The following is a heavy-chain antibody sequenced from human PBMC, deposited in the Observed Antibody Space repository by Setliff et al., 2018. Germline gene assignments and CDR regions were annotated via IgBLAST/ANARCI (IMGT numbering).Heavy chain of an antibody. CDR2: INPNSGGT. D-gene: IGHD3-22*01. CDR1: GYTFTGYY. CDR3: ARRRYYYDSSGYRWGGFYFDY. J-gene: IGHJ4*02. Sequence: ASVKVSCKASGYTFTGYYMHWVRQAPGQGLEWMGWINPNSGGTNYAQKFQGWVTMTRDTSISTAYMELSRLRSDDTAVYYCARRRYYYDSSGYRWGGFYFDYWVQGTRVTSPQ. V-gene: IGHV1-2*04.